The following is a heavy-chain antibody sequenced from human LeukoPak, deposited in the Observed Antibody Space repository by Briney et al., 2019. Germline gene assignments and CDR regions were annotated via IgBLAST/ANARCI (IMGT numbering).Heavy chain of an antibody. CDR1: EFTFSDYA. V-gene: IGHV3-23*05. D-gene: IGHD5-18*01. CDR3: TTAAGYNYGQY. CDR2: LYIGGNT. J-gene: IGHJ4*02. Sequence: GGSLRLSCEASEFTFSDYAMSWVRQAPGKGLEWVSALYIGGNTYYADSVRGRFTISRDNSKNTLYLQMNSLRAEDTAIYYCTTAAGYNYGQYWGQGTLVTVSS.